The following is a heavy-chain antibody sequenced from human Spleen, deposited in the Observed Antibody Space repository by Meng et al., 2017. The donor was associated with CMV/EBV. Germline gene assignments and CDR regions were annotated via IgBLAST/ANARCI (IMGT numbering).Heavy chain of an antibody. D-gene: IGHD5-12*01. V-gene: IGHV4-4*07. CDR2: IYTSGST. CDR1: GGSISSYY. J-gene: IGHJ4*02. Sequence: QVQRPASLPGLGKPSDTLSLTLTVSGGSISSYYWSWIRQPAGKGLEWIGRIYTSGSTNYNPSLKSRVTMSVDTSKNQFSLKLSSVTAADTAVYYCAREVIYSGYDRNFDYWGQGTLVTVSS. CDR3: AREVIYSGYDRNFDY.